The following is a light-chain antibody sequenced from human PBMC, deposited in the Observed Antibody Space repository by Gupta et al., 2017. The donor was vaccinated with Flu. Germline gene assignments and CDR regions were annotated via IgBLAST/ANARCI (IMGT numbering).Light chain of an antibody. Sequence: QSALTRPPSASGSPGQSVATACTGTSDDVVGDNYVSWYQQHPGKAPKLMIYEVSKRPSGVPDRFSGSTSGSTASLTVSGLQAEDEADYFCSSYAGSTNFYVFGTGTKVTVL. CDR2: EVS. CDR3: SSYAGSTNFYV. CDR1: SDDVVGDNY. V-gene: IGLV2-8*01. J-gene: IGLJ1*01.